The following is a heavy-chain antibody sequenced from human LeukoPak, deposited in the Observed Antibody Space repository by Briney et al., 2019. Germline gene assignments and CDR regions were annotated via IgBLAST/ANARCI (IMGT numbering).Heavy chain of an antibody. CDR3: GRAGIRQLVDRGALDY. CDR2: INHSGST. Sequence: SETLSLTCAVYGGSFSGYYWSWIRQPPGKGLEWIGEINHSGSTNYNPSLKSRVTISVGTSKNQFSLKLSSVTAADTAVYYCGRAGIRQLVDRGALDYWGQGTLVTVSS. D-gene: IGHD6-6*01. CDR1: GGSFSGYY. V-gene: IGHV4-34*01. J-gene: IGHJ4*02.